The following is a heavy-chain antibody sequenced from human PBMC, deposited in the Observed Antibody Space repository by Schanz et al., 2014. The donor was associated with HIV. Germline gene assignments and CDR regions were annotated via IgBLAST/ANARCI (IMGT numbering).Heavy chain of an antibody. CDR3: AREDGWFGDIYYFGLDV. J-gene: IGHJ6*02. V-gene: IGHV3-21*01. CDR2: IDSSSSYK. CDR1: GFTFSVYA. D-gene: IGHD3-10*01. Sequence: VQLVESGGGVVQPGRSLRLSCAASGFTFSVYAMNWVRQAPGKGLEWVSSIDSSSSYKYYADSVKGRFTISRDNAKNSLYLQMNTLRAEDTAVYYCAREDGWFGDIYYFGLDVWGRGTTVIVSS.